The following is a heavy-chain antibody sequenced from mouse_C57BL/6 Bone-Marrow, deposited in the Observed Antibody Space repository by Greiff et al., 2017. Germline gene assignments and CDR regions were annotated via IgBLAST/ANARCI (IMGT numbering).Heavy chain of an antibody. CDR1: GFTFSSYA. CDR3: TRGLWPHYYAMDY. CDR2: ISSGGDYI. D-gene: IGHD1-1*02. Sequence: EVKLVESGEGLVKPGGSLKLSCAASGFTFSSYAMSWVRQTPEKRLEWVAYISSGGDYIYYADTVKGRFHISRDNARNTLYLQMSSLKAEDTAMYYCTRGLWPHYYAMDYWGQGTSVTVSS. J-gene: IGHJ4*01. V-gene: IGHV5-9-1*02.